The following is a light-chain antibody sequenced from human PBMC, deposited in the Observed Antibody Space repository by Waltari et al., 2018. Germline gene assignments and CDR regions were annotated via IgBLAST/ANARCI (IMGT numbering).Light chain of an antibody. V-gene: IGKV3-20*01. Sequence: EIVLTQSPGTLSLSPGARATLSCRASQVVSRALAWYQQNPGQAPRLLIYGASNRATGIPDRFSGSGSGTDFSLIISRLEPEDFAVYYCQHYVSLPVTFGQGTKVEIK. CDR3: QHYVSLPVT. CDR1: QVVSRA. J-gene: IGKJ1*01. CDR2: GAS.